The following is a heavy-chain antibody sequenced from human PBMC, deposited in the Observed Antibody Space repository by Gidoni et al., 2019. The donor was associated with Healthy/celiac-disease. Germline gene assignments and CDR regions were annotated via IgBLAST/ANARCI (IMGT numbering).Heavy chain of an antibody. D-gene: IGHD6-19*01. V-gene: IGHV3-21*01. Sequence: EVQLVESGGGLVKPGGSLRLSCAASGFTFSSYSMNWVRQAPGKGLEWVSSISSSSSYIYYADSVKGRFTISRDNAKNSLYLQMNSLRAEDTAVYYCAREAYSSGWFDYWGQGTLVTVSS. CDR3: AREAYSSGWFDY. CDR2: ISSSSSYI. J-gene: IGHJ4*02. CDR1: GFTFSSYS.